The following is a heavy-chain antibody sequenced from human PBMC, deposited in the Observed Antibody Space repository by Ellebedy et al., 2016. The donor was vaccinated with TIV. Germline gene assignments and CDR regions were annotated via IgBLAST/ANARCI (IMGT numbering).Heavy chain of an antibody. J-gene: IGHJ4*02. CDR2: ISATGDTG. Sequence: GESLKISXVASGFSFNNYALSWVRQAPGKGLEWVSSISATGDTGYYADSVKGRFTISRDNSKSTVYLQMNALGVEDTAVYYCTEFMWFGDLLTDNWGQGTLVTVSS. V-gene: IGHV3-23*01. CDR3: TEFMWFGDLLTDN. CDR1: GFSFNNYA. D-gene: IGHD3-10*01.